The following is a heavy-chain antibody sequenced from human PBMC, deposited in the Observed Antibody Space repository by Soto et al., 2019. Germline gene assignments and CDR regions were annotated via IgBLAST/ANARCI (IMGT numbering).Heavy chain of an antibody. Sequence: GGSLRLSCAASGFTFSSYWMHWVRQAPGKGLVWVSRINSDGSSTSYADSVKGRFTISRDNAKNTLYLQMNSLRAEDTAVYYCARSYSSGWYDPNWFDPWGQGTLVTVSS. J-gene: IGHJ5*02. CDR2: INSDGSST. D-gene: IGHD6-19*01. CDR3: ARSYSSGWYDPNWFDP. V-gene: IGHV3-74*01. CDR1: GFTFSSYW.